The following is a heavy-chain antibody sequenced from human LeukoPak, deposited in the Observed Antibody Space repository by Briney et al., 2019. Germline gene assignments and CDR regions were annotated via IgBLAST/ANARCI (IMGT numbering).Heavy chain of an antibody. CDR3: ARDPTYYYDSSGYLDY. Sequence: GGSLRLSCAASGFTFSSYWMSWFRQAPGKGLEWVANIKQDGSEKYYVDSVKSRFTISRDNAKNSLYLQMNSLRAEDTAVYYCARDPTYYYDSSGYLDYWGQGTLVTVSS. CDR1: GFTFSSYW. CDR2: IKQDGSEK. V-gene: IGHV3-7*03. J-gene: IGHJ4*02. D-gene: IGHD3-22*01.